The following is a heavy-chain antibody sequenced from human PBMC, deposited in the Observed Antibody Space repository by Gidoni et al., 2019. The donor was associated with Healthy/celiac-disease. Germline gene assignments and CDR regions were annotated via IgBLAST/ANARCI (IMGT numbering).Heavy chain of an antibody. D-gene: IGHD2-21*02. CDR3: AREAVYGGNSGGIRG. Sequence: QVQLVQSGAEVKKPGASVKVSCKAAGGTFSNYAISWVRQAPGQGLEWMGGIIPIFSTANYAQKFQGRVTIIADESTSTAYMELSSLRSEDTAVYYCAREAVYGGNSGGIRGWGQGTLVTVSS. V-gene: IGHV1-69*01. CDR1: GGTFSNYA. J-gene: IGHJ4*02. CDR2: IIPIFSTA.